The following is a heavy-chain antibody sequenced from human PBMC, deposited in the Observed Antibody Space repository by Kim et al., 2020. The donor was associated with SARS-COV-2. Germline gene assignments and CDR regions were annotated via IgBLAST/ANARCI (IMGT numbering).Heavy chain of an antibody. CDR1: GFTFSSYG. Sequence: GGSLRLSCAASGFTFSSYGMHWVRQAPGKGLEWVAVISYDGSNKYYADSVKGRFTISRDNSKNTLYLQMNSLRAEDTAVYYCAKDTGGKTMIVVVISGM. CDR3: AKDTGGKTMIVVVISGM. J-gene: IGHJ6*01. CDR2: ISYDGSNK. D-gene: IGHD3-22*01. V-gene: IGHV3-30*18.